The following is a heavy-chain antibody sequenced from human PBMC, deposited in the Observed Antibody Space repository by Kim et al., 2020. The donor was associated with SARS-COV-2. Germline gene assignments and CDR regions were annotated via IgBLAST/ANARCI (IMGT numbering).Heavy chain of an antibody. CDR3: ARVRGARYQLLSAAYYFDY. Sequence: GGSLRLSCAASGFTFDDYGMSWVRQAPGKGLEWVSGINWNGGSTGYADSVKGRFTISRDNAKNSLYLQMNSLRAEDTALYHCARVRGARYQLLSAAYYFDYWGQGTLVTVSS. CDR2: INWNGGST. J-gene: IGHJ4*02. CDR1: GFTFDDYG. V-gene: IGHV3-20*01. D-gene: IGHD2-2*01.